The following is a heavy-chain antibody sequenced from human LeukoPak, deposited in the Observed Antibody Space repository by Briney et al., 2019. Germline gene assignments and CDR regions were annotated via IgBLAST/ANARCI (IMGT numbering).Heavy chain of an antibody. Sequence: PGGSLRLSCAASGFTFRSYWMSWVRQAPGKGLEWVANINQDGSEKYYVDSVKGRFTISRDNAKKSLYLQTNSLRADDTAVYYCARDGGPFDSWGQGTLVTVSS. V-gene: IGHV3-7*01. CDR3: ARDGGPFDS. CDR2: INQDGSEK. D-gene: IGHD3-16*01. J-gene: IGHJ4*02. CDR1: GFTFRSYW.